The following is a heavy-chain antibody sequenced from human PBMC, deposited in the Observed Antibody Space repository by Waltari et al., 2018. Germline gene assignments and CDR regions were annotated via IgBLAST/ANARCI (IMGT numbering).Heavy chain of an antibody. V-gene: IGHV3-30*18. Sequence: QVQLVESGGGVVQSGGSLRLACAASGFAFTSSGLHWVRQTPARGLEWVALISYGGIIKEYADSVRGRFSISRDDSGRILYLQMDSLRVEDTAVYYCAKEAYFANNNYHDSWGQGTRVTVTS. CDR3: AKEAYFANNNYHDS. D-gene: IGHD2-21*01. CDR2: ISYGGIIK. CDR1: GFAFTSSG. J-gene: IGHJ5*01.